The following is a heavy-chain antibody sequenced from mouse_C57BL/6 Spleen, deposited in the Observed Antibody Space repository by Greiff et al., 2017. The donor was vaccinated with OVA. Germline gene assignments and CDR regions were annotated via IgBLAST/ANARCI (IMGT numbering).Heavy chain of an antibody. J-gene: IGHJ2*01. CDR3: ARGGDYYYFDY. CDR2: INPYNGGT. Sequence: EVQLQQSGPVLVKPGASVKLSCKASGYTFTDYYMNWVKQSHGKSLEWIGVINPYNGGTSYNQKFKGKATLTVDKSSSTAYMEINSLTSEDCAISYCARGGDYYYFDYWGQGTTLTVSS. D-gene: IGHD2-4*01. CDR1: GYTFTDYY. V-gene: IGHV1-19*01.